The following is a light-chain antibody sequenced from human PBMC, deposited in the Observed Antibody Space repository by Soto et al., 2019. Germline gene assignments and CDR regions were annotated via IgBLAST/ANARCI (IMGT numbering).Light chain of an antibody. J-gene: IGKJ4*01. V-gene: IGKV3-11*01. CDR2: DAS. CDR1: HSVGKY. CDR3: QQRNHWPPLT. Sequence: EVVLTQSPATLSLSPGERAILSCRASHSVGKYLAWYQQKPGQTPRLLIYDASNRATGIPARFSGSGSETDFTLTISSLEPEDFAVYYCQQRNHWPPLTFGGGTKVEIK.